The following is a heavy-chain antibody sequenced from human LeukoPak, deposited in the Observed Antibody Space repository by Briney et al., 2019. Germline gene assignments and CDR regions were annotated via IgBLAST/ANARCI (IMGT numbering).Heavy chain of an antibody. J-gene: IGHJ5*02. V-gene: IGHV1-8*01. D-gene: IGHD3-10*01. CDR2: MNPNSGNT. Sequence: ASVKVSCKASGCTFTSYDINWVRQATGQGPEWMGWMNPNSGNTGYAQKFQGRVTTTRNTSISTAYMELSSLRSEDTAVYYCARGRRGLLWFREHRGFDPWGQGTLVTVSS. CDR3: ARGRRGLLWFREHRGFDP. CDR1: GCTFTSYD.